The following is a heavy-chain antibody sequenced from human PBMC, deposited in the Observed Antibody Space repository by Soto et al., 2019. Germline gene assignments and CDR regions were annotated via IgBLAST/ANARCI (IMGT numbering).Heavy chain of an antibody. CDR3: ARGGYSRGWAFDI. CDR1: GFTFSSYD. D-gene: IGHD6-19*01. J-gene: IGHJ3*02. Sequence: EVQLVESGGGLVQPGGSLRLSCAASGFTFSSYDIHWVRQATGKGLEWVSAIGTAGDTYYPGSVKGRFTISRENAKNSLYPQMNSPRVGDTPVYYCARGGYSRGWAFDIWGQGTMVTVSS. V-gene: IGHV3-13*01. CDR2: IGTAGDT.